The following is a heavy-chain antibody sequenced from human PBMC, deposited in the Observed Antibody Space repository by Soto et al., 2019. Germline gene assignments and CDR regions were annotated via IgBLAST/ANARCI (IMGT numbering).Heavy chain of an antibody. CDR3: ASRLTRATTTGDAFDL. D-gene: IGHD4-17*01. V-gene: IGHV4-59*01. J-gene: IGHJ3*01. CDR2: IYYSGST. Sequence: QVQLQESGPGLVKPSETLSLTCTVSSGSIINYYWSWIRQPPGKGLEWIGFIYYSGSTNYNSYLKSRVTMSVDMSRQQLSLTLNAVTAADTAVYYCASRLTRATTTGDAFDLWGQGTMVTVSS. CDR1: SGSIINYY.